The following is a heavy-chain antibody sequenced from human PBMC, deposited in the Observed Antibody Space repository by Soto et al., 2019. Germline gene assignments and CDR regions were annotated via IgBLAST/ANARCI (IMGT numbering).Heavy chain of an antibody. CDR1: GYTFTGYY. CDR3: ARERPRITMVRGVRNYYGMDV. D-gene: IGHD3-10*01. V-gene: IGHV1-2*04. J-gene: IGHJ6*02. Sequence: GASVNVSCKASGYTFTGYYMHWVRQAPGQGLEWMGWINPNSGGTNYAQKFQGWVTMTRDTSISTAYMELSRLRSDDTAVYYCARERPRITMVRGVRNYYGMDVWGQGTTVTVSS. CDR2: INPNSGGT.